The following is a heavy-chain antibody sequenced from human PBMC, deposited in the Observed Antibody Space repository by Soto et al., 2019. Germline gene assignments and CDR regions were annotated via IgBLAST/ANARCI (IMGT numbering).Heavy chain of an antibody. CDR2: ISGSGGST. CDR3: AKGTYSSSWYDY. J-gene: IGHJ4*02. Sequence: WWSLRLSCSASVFTFSSYAMSWFRQAPGKGLEWVSAISGSGGSTYYADSVKGRFTISRDNSKNTLYLQMNSLRAEDTAVYYCAKGTYSSSWYDYWGQGTLVTVSS. V-gene: IGHV3-23*01. CDR1: VFTFSSYA. D-gene: IGHD6-13*01.